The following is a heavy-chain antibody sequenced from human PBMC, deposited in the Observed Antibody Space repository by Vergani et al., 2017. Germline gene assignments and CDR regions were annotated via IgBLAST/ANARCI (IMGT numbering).Heavy chain of an antibody. CDR2: ITPNSDDT. D-gene: IGHD6-13*01. V-gene: IGHV1-2*02. CDR1: GYTFSDYY. Sequence: QVHLVQSGAEVKKPGDSVRVSCKASGYTFSDYYMHWVRQAPGQGLEWMGWITPNSDDTHYAQNFQGRVTMTRDTSISTADMQLSRLTSDDTAVYFCARGRSPYGGSPVLSMDVWGQGATVTVSS. J-gene: IGHJ6*02. CDR3: ARGRSPYGGSPVLSMDV.